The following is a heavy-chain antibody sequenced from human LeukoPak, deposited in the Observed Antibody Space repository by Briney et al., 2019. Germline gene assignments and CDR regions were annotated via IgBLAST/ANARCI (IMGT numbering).Heavy chain of an antibody. CDR3: AKDYYGSGSYGYYFDY. D-gene: IGHD3-10*01. CDR1: GFTVSSNY. CDR2: IYSGGST. Sequence: GGSLRLSCAASGFTVSSNYMSWVRQAPGKGLEWVSVIYSGGSTYYADSVKGRFTISRDNSKNTLFLQMNSLRAEDTALYYCAKDYYGSGSYGYYFDYWGQGTLVTVSS. J-gene: IGHJ4*02. V-gene: IGHV3-53*05.